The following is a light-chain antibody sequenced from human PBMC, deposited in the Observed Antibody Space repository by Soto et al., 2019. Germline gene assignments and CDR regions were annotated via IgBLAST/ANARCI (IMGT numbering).Light chain of an antibody. CDR1: QSVSSDY. CDR2: GAS. V-gene: IGKV3-20*01. J-gene: IGKJ3*01. Sequence: VMSQAPATLSVSPGERATLSCRASQSVSSDYLVWYQQKPGQAPRLLIYGASRRATGIPDRFSGSGSGTDFILTISRLEPEDFAVYYCQHYDNSPPSVTFGPGTKVDIK. CDR3: QHYDNSPPSVT.